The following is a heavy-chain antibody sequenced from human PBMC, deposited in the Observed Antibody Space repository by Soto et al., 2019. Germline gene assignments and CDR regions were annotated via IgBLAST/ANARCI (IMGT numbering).Heavy chain of an antibody. CDR3: ARAANIVVVPAATAPHWFDP. Sequence: GGSLRLSCAASGFTFSSYAMHWVRQAPGKGLEWVAVISYDGSNKYYADSVKGRFTIPRDNSKNTLYLQMNSLRAEDTAVYYCARAANIVVVPAATAPHWFDPWGQGTLVTVSS. CDR2: ISYDGSNK. J-gene: IGHJ5*02. CDR1: GFTFSSYA. D-gene: IGHD2-2*01. V-gene: IGHV3-30-3*01.